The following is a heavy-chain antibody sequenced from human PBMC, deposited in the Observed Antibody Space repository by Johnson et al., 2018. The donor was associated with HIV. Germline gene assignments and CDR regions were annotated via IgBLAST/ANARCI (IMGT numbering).Heavy chain of an antibody. Sequence: QVQLVESGGGVVQPGRSLRLSCVASGFSFSSYGMAWVRQAPGKGLEWVTVISFAGVKTYYADSVKGRFTISRDNAENSLYLQMNSLRAEDTAVYYCARSHRYGNMVATIRPFDIWGQGTMVTVSS. CDR3: ARSHRYGNMVATIRPFDI. J-gene: IGHJ3*02. CDR2: ISFAGVKT. D-gene: IGHD5-12*01. V-gene: IGHV3-33*08. CDR1: GFSFSSYG.